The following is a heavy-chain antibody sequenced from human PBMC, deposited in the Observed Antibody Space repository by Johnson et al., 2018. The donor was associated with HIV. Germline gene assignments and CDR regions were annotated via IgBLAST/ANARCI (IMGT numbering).Heavy chain of an antibody. CDR2: ISYDGSNK. Sequence: VHLVESGGGVVQPGRSLRLSCAASRFTFSSYAMHWVRQAPGQGLEWVAVISYDGSNKYYADSVKGRFTISRDNSKNTLYLQMNSLRAEDTAVYYCARDLYDFWSASPGSDAFDIWGQGTMVTVSS. V-gene: IGHV3-30*04. CDR3: ARDLYDFWSASPGSDAFDI. D-gene: IGHD3-3*01. J-gene: IGHJ3*02. CDR1: RFTFSSYA.